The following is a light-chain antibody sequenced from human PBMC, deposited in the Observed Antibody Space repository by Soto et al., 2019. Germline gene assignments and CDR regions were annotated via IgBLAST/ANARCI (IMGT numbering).Light chain of an antibody. Sequence: TVLALSPGALSLSPGERATLSCRASQSGSNNYLAWYQQKPGHAPRLIIYGASNRATGIPDRFRGSGSGTDFTLTISRLEPEDFAVYYCQQYGSSGTFGQGTKVDIK. CDR2: GAS. J-gene: IGKJ1*01. CDR1: QSGSNNY. V-gene: IGKV3-20*01. CDR3: QQYGSSGT.